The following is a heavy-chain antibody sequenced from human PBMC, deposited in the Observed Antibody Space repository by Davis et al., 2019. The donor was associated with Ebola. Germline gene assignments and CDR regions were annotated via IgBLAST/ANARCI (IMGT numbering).Heavy chain of an antibody. V-gene: IGHV4-61*05. Sequence: MPSETLSLTCTVSGGSISSSSYYWGWIRQPPGKGLEWIGYIYYSGSTNYNPSLKSRVTISVDTSKNQFSLKLSSVTAADTAVYYCASLRAGGGSSGLDYWGQGTLVTVSS. D-gene: IGHD3-16*01. CDR3: ASLRAGGGSSGLDY. J-gene: IGHJ4*02. CDR1: GGSISSSSYY. CDR2: IYYSGST.